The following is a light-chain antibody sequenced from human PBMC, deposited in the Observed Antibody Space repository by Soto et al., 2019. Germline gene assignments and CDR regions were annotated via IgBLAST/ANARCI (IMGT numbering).Light chain of an antibody. CDR2: DVS. CDR1: SSDFVGYNY. J-gene: IGLJ2*01. V-gene: IGLV2-14*01. Sequence: QSVLTQPASLSGSPGQSITISCTGTSSDFVGYNYVSWYQQHPGKAPKLMTYDVSNRPSGVSNRFSGSKSGNTASLTISGLQAEDEADYYCSSYTSSSTPVVFGGGTKVTVL. CDR3: SSYTSSSTPVV.